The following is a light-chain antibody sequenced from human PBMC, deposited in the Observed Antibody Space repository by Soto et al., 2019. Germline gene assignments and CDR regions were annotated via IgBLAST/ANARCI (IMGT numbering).Light chain of an antibody. CDR3: QQYNSYSWS. Sequence: SQMNQSALFLSAXVGEXTIIXXLASREVGSDVSWYQQKPGQAHKLVINAASKLYTGVPSRSSGRRSRTEFTLTISSLQPDDFANYYCQQYNSYSWSIGQATKLDI. J-gene: IGKJ1*01. CDR2: AAS. CDR1: REVGSD. V-gene: IGKV1-17*01.